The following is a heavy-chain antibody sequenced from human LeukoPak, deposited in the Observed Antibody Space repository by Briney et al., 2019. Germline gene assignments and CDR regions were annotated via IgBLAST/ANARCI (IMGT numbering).Heavy chain of an antibody. D-gene: IGHD6-13*01. CDR3: AKDWSPASGRGGYFDY. CDR1: GFTFSTYA. V-gene: IGHV3-23*01. CDR2: IGGSGGST. Sequence: GGTLRLSCAASGFTFSTYAMSWVRQAPGKGLEWVSAIGGSGGSTYYADSVKGRFTISRDNSKNTLYLQMNSLRAEDTAVYYCAKDWSPASGRGGYFDYWGQGTLVTVS. J-gene: IGHJ4*02.